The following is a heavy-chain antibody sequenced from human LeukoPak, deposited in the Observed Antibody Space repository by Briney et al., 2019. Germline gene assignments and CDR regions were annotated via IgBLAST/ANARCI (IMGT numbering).Heavy chain of an antibody. V-gene: IGHV3-53*01. J-gene: IGHJ4*02. Sequence: PGGSLRLSCAASGFTFSSYWMSWVRQAPGKGLEWVSVIYNDGRTYYANSVKGRFTISRDNSKNTLFLQMNSLRAEDTAVYFCARVDYGDDYWGQGTLVTVFS. D-gene: IGHD4-17*01. CDR1: GFTFSSYW. CDR2: IYNDGRT. CDR3: ARVDYGDDY.